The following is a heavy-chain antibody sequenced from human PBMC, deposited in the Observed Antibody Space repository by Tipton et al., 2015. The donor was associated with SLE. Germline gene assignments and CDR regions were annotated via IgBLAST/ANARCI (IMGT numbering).Heavy chain of an antibody. CDR3: ARGRITMVRGRRSYYYMDV. CDR1: GASISSSSYY. CDR2: IYYTGTT. V-gene: IGHV4-39*07. D-gene: IGHD3-10*01. Sequence: TLSLTCSVSGASISSSSYYWGWVRQPPGQGLEWIGTIYYTGTTYYSPSLKSRVTMSVDTSKNQFSLKLTSVTAADTAVYYCARGRITMVRGRRSYYYMDVWGKGTTVTVSS. J-gene: IGHJ6*03.